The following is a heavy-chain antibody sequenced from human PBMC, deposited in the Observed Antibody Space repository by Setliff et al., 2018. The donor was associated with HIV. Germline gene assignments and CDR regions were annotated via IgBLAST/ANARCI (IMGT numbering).Heavy chain of an antibody. V-gene: IGHV1-46*01. CDR3: ARDPAPSSSASYFQH. Sequence: ASVKVSCKASGYIFRNHYIHWVRQAPGKGLEWMAMINPENGDTINAQKFQGRITLASDTSTSTVYMELSSLRSEDTAVYYCARDPAPSSSASYFQHWGQGTPVTVSS. CDR1: GYIFRNHY. D-gene: IGHD6-6*01. J-gene: IGHJ1*01. CDR2: INPENGDT.